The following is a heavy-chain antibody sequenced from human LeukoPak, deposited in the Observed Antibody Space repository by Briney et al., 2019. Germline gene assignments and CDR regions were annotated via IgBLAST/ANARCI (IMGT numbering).Heavy chain of an antibody. V-gene: IGHV1-46*01. CDR1: GYTFSSYY. J-gene: IGHJ1*01. CDR2: FYASDGTS. CDR3: ARAIPAGSAQYFQH. Sequence: ASVKVSCKASGYTFSSYYIHWVRQAPGQGLEWMGIFYASDGTSRYAQKFQGRVTMTRDTATSTVYMELSSLISEDTAVYYCARAIPAGSAQYFQHWGQGTLVTVSS. D-gene: IGHD6-13*01.